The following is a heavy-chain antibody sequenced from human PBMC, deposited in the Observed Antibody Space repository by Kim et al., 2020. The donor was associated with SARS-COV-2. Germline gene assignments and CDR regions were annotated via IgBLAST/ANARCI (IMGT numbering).Heavy chain of an antibody. CDR2: ISYDGSNK. Sequence: GGSLRLSCAASGFTFSSYAMHWVRQAPGKGLEWVAVISYDGSNKYYADSVKGRFTISRDNSKNTLYLQMNSLRAEDTAVYYCARDHAGDHDAFDIWGQGTMVTVSS. J-gene: IGHJ3*02. D-gene: IGHD2-21*01. V-gene: IGHV3-30-3*01. CDR1: GFTFSSYA. CDR3: ARDHAGDHDAFDI.